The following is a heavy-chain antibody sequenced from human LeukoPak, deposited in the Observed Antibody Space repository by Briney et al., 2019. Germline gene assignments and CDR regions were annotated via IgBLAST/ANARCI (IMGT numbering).Heavy chain of an antibody. Sequence: SVKVSCKASGGTFSSYAISWVRQAPGQGLEWMGGIIPIFGTANYAQKFQGRVTITADESTSTAYMEPSSLRSEDTAVYYCARDLNSGYENYFDYWGQGTLVTVSS. CDR3: ARDLNSGYENYFDY. V-gene: IGHV1-69*01. D-gene: IGHD5-12*01. CDR1: GGTFSSYA. J-gene: IGHJ4*02. CDR2: IIPIFGTA.